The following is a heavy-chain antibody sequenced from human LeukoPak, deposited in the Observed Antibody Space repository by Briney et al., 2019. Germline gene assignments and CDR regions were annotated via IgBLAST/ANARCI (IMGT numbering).Heavy chain of an antibody. CDR2: ISYDGSNK. Sequence: GGSLRLSCAASGFTFSSYAMHWVRQAPGKGLEWVAVISYDGSNKYYADSVKGRFTTSRDNSKNTLYLQMNSLRAKDTAVYYCARATYYYDSSGYHTPAFDPWGQGTLVTVSS. CDR1: GFTFSSYA. V-gene: IGHV3-30*04. CDR3: ARATYYYDSSGYHTPAFDP. D-gene: IGHD3-22*01. J-gene: IGHJ5*02.